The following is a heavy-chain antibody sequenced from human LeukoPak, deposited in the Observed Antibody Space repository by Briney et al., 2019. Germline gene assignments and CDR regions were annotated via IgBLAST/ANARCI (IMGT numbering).Heavy chain of an antibody. V-gene: IGHV1-2*02. Sequence: GASVKVSCKASGYTFTGYYMHWVRQAPGQGLEWVGWINPNSGGTNYAQKFQGRVTMTRDTSISTAYMELSRLRSDDTAVYYCARDGGGYSSSSGWFDPWGQGTLVTVSS. CDR1: GYTFTGYY. CDR2: INPNSGGT. D-gene: IGHD6-6*01. CDR3: ARDGGGYSSSSGWFDP. J-gene: IGHJ5*02.